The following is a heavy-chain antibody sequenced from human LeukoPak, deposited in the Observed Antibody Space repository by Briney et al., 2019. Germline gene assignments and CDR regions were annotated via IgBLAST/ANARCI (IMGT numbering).Heavy chain of an antibody. V-gene: IGHV1-2*02. J-gene: IGHJ5*02. CDR2: INPNSGGT. CDR3: ARGYGSGSESWFDP. CDR1: GYTFTGYY. Sequence: ASVKVSCKASGYTFTGYYMHWVRPAPGQGLEWMGWINPNSGGTNYAQKFQGRVTMTRDTSISTAYMELSRLRSDDTAVYYCARGYGSGSESWFDPWGQGTLVTVSS. D-gene: IGHD3-10*01.